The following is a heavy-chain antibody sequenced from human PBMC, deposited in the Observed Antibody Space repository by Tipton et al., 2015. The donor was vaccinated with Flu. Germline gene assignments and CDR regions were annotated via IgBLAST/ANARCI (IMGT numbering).Heavy chain of an antibody. CDR1: GFTFSSYG. CDR2: ISYDGSNK. J-gene: IGHJ4*02. D-gene: IGHD5-12*01. V-gene: IGHV3-30*18. Sequence: SLRLSCAASGFTFSSYGMHWVRQAPGKGLEWVAVISYDGSNKYYADSVKGRFTISRDNSKNTLYLQMNSLRAEDTAVYYCAKFGGYSGYDSGSSGWMNFDYWGQGTLVTVSS. CDR3: AKFGGYSGYDSGSSGWMNFDY.